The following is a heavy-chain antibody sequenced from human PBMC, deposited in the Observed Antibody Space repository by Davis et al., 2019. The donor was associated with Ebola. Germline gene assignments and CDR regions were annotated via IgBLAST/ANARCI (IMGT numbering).Heavy chain of an antibody. J-gene: IGHJ4*02. V-gene: IGHV3-21*01. CDR3: ARYGVASSSSWVDF. D-gene: IGHD6-6*01. CDR1: GFAFRTFH. CDR2: ISSGSDYI. Sequence: GESLKISCAASGFAFRTFHMNWVRQAPGKGLEWVSSISSGSDYIFYADSVKGRFTVSRDNAKNSLYLQINSLRAEDTAVYYCARYGVASSSSWVDFWGQGTLVIVSS.